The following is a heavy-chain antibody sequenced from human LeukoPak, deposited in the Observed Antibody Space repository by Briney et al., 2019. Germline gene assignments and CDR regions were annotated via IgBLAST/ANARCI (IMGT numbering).Heavy chain of an antibody. Sequence: GGSLRLSCVGSGFTFSNYWMIWVRQAPGKGLEWVANINQGGNKEYYVDSVKGRFTISRDNAKNSLYLQMNSLRADDTAMYYCVRAIAAADSFWGQGILVTVSS. D-gene: IGHD6-13*01. CDR1: GFTFSNYW. CDR3: VRAIAAADSF. J-gene: IGHJ4*02. CDR2: INQGGNKE. V-gene: IGHV3-7*01.